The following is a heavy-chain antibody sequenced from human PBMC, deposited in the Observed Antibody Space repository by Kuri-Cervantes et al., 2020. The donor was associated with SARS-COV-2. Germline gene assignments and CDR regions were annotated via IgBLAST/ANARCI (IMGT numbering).Heavy chain of an antibody. CDR1: GFTFSNHG. CDR3: ARAQQWLEPNFDY. V-gene: IGHV3-33*08. CDR2: IRHDGAKT. Sequence: GESLKSSCAASGFTFSNHGMHWVRQAPGKGLEWVALIRHDGAKTYYADSVRGRFTISRDNSKNTLYLQMNSLRAEDTAVYYCARAQQWLEPNFDYWGQGTLVTVSS. J-gene: IGHJ4*02. D-gene: IGHD6-19*01.